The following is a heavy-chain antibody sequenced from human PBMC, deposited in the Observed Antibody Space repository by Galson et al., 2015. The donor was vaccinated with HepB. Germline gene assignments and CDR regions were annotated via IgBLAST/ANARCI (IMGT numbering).Heavy chain of an antibody. J-gene: IGHJ4*02. CDR2: INWNGGST. D-gene: IGHD1-26*01. CDR3: ARGVVGATGPIGFDY. CDR1: GFTFDDYG. Sequence: SLRLSCAASGFTFDDYGMSWVRQAPGKGLEWVSGINWNGGSTGYADSVKGRFTISRDNAKNSLYLQMNSLRAEDTALYYCARGVVGATGPIGFDYWGQGTLVTVSS. V-gene: IGHV3-20*04.